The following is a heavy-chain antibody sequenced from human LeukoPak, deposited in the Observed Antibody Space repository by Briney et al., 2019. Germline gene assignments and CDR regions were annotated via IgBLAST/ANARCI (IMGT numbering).Heavy chain of an antibody. V-gene: IGHV4-59*01. Sequence: PSETLSLTCTVSGGSISSYYWSWIRQPPGKGLEWIGYIYYSGSTNYNPSLKSRVTISVDTSKNQFSLKLSSVTAADTAVYYCARVHYASYYYGMDVWGQGTTVTVSS. D-gene: IGHD4-17*01. CDR2: IYYSGST. CDR3: ARVHYASYYYGMDV. J-gene: IGHJ6*02. CDR1: GGSISSYY.